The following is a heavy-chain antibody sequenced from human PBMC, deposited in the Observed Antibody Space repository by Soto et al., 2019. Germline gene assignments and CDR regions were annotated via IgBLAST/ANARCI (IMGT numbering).Heavy chain of an antibody. J-gene: IGHJ6*02. CDR2: IYYSGST. Sequence: QVRLEESGPGLVKPSETLSLICSVSGCSVNNANYFWNWIRHHPENGLEWIGYIYYSGSTRYNPSFMNGACMSIETAKTHFSLGLSCVTVADTGVYFCARDADYGGSRGGMDVWGRGTTVTVSS. CDR3: ARDADYGGSRGGMDV. V-gene: IGHV4-31*03. D-gene: IGHD4-17*01. CDR1: GCSVNNANYF.